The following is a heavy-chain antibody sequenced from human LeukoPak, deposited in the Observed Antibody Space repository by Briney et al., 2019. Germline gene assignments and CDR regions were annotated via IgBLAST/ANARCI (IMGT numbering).Heavy chain of an antibody. CDR2: IYYSGST. J-gene: IGHJ3*02. D-gene: IGHD5-24*01. Sequence: PSETLSLXCTVSGGSISSYYWSWIRQPPGKGLEWIGYIYYSGSTNYNPSLKSRVTISVDTSKNQFSLKLSSVTAADTAVYYSAREMATINAFDIWGQGTMVTVSS. V-gene: IGHV4-59*01. CDR1: GGSISSYY. CDR3: AREMATINAFDI.